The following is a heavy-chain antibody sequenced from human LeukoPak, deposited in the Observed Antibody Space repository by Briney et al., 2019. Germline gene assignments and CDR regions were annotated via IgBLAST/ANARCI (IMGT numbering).Heavy chain of an antibody. J-gene: IGHJ4*02. D-gene: IGHD3-3*01. CDR2: IYYSGST. CDR1: AGSISSSSYY. V-gene: IGHV4-39*07. Sequence: SETLSLTCTVSAGSISSSSYYWGWIRQPPGKGLEWIGSIYYSGSTYYNPSLKSRVTISVDTSKNQFSLKLSSVTAADTAVYYCARDLEWSQFDYWGQGTLVTVSP. CDR3: ARDLEWSQFDY.